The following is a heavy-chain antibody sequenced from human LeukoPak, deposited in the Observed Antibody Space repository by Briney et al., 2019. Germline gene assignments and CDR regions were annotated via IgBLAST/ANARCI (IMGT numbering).Heavy chain of an antibody. Sequence: SVKVSCEASGGTFSSYAISWVRQAPGQGLEWMGGIIPIFGTANYAQKFQGRVTITTDESTSTAYMGLSSLRSEDTAVYYCARGTDKLAVAGTDAFDIWGQGTMVTVSS. CDR3: ARGTDKLAVAGTDAFDI. J-gene: IGHJ3*02. V-gene: IGHV1-69*05. D-gene: IGHD6-19*01. CDR2: IIPIFGTA. CDR1: GGTFSSYA.